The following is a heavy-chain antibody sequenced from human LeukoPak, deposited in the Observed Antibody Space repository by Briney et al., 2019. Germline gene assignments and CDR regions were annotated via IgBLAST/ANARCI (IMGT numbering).Heavy chain of an antibody. D-gene: IGHD3-22*01. CDR3: ANDDIGDYYDSSGYPH. J-gene: IGHJ1*01. CDR1: GVTFSSYG. CDR2: ISGSVGST. Sequence: GGSLRLSCAASGVTFSSYGMSWVCQAPGKGLEWVSAISGSVGSTYYADSAKGRFTISRDNARNTLYLQMNSLRAEDTAVYYCANDDIGDYYDSSGYPHWGQGTLVTVSS. V-gene: IGHV3-23*01.